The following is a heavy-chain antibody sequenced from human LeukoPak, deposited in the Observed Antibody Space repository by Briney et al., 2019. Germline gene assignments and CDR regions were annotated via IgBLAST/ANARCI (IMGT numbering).Heavy chain of an antibody. CDR2: INHSGST. J-gene: IGHJ4*02. CDR1: GVSFSGYY. V-gene: IGHV4-34*01. CDR3: ARGLYDWGSYFDY. Sequence: PSETLSLTCAVYGVSFSGYYWSWIRQPPGKGLEWIGEINHSGSTNYNPSLKSRVTISVDTSKNQFSLKLSSVTAADTAVYYCARGLYDWGSYFDYWGQGTLVTVSS. D-gene: IGHD7-27*01.